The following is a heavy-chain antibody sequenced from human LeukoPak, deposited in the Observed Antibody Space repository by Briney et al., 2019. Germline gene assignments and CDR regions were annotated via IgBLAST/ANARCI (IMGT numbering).Heavy chain of an antibody. D-gene: IGHD3-9*01. CDR2: ISAYNGST. CDR1: GYTFTSYG. Sequence: ASVKVSCKASGYTFTSYGISWVRQAPGQGLEWMGWISAYNGSTNYAQKLQGRVTMTTDTSTSTAYMELRSLRSDDTAVYYCARVYDILTGYPIFDYWGQGTLVTVSS. J-gene: IGHJ4*02. CDR3: ARVYDILTGYPIFDY. V-gene: IGHV1-18*01.